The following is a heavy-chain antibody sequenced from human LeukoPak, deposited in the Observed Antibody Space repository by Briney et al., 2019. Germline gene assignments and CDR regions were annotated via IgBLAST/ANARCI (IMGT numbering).Heavy chain of an antibody. D-gene: IGHD6-19*01. J-gene: IGHJ4*02. CDR1: GFTFSSYS. CDR3: ARYSEQWLVQ. CDR2: ISSSSTTM. V-gene: IGHV3-48*04. Sequence: PGGSLRLSCAASGFTFSSYSMNWVRQAPGKGLEWVSYISSSSTTMYYAGSVKGRFTISRDNAKSSLYLQMNSLRAEDTALYYCARYSEQWLVQWGQGTLVTVSS.